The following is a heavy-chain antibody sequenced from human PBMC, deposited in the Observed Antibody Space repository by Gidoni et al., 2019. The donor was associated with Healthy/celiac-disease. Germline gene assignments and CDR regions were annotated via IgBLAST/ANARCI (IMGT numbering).Heavy chain of an antibody. J-gene: IGHJ6*02. D-gene: IGHD3-10*01. V-gene: IGHV3-66*04. CDR1: GFTVSSNY. CDR2: IYSGGST. CDR3: ASQVTMVRGVIPYYYGMDV. Sequence: EVQLVESGGGLVQPGGSLRLSCAASGFTVSSNYMSWVRQAPGKGLEWVSVIYSGGSTYYADSVKGRFTISRDNSKNTLYLQMNSLRAEDTAVYYCASQVTMVRGVIPYYYGMDVWGQGTTVTVSS.